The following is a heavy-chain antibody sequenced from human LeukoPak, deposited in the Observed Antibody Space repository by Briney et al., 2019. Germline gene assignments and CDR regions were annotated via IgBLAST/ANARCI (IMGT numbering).Heavy chain of an antibody. CDR3: ARGERWLQHFDY. Sequence: GGSLRLSCAASGFTFSSYWMHWVRQAPGKGLVWVSRINSDGSSTSYADSVKGRFTISRDNAKNTLYLQMNSLRAEDTAVYYCARGERWLQHFDYWGQGTLVTVSS. V-gene: IGHV3-74*01. CDR2: INSDGSST. CDR1: GFTFSSYW. D-gene: IGHD5-24*01. J-gene: IGHJ4*02.